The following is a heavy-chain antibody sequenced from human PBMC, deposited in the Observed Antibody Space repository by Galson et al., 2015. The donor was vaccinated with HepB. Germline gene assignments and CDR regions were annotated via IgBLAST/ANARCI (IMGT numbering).Heavy chain of an antibody. CDR1: GYTLTELS. J-gene: IGHJ5*02. CDR2: FDPEDGET. CDR3: ATPYSYYDILTGRGVVTNWLDP. V-gene: IGHV1-24*01. D-gene: IGHD3-9*01. Sequence: SVKVSCKVSGYTLTELSMHWVRQAPGKGLEWMGGFDPEDGETIYAQKFQGRLTMTEDTSTDTAYMELSSLRSEDTAVYYCATPYSYYDILTGRGVVTNWLDPWGQGTLVTVSS.